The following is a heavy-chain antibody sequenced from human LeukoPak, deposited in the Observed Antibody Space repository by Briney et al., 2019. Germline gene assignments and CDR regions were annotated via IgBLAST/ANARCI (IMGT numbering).Heavy chain of an antibody. CDR2: IYTSGST. J-gene: IGHJ3*02. Sequence: SETLSPTCTVSGGSISSYYWSWIRQPAGKGLEWIGRIYTSGSTNYNPSLKSRVTMSVDTSKNQFSLKLSSVTAADTAVYYCARGMSPGIAAAAARDAFDIWGQGTMVTVSS. V-gene: IGHV4-4*07. CDR3: ARGMSPGIAAAAARDAFDI. CDR1: GGSISSYY. D-gene: IGHD6-13*01.